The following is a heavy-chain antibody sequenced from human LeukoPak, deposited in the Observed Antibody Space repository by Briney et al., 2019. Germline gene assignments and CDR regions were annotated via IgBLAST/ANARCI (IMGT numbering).Heavy chain of an antibody. CDR2: ISYDGSNK. V-gene: IGHV3-30*03. Sequence: GRSLRLSCAASGFTFSSYGMHWVRQAPGKGLEWVAVISYDGSNKYYADSVKGRFTISRDNSKNTLYLQMNSLRAEDTAVYYCARQGIAVAGADLDYWGQGTLVTVSS. J-gene: IGHJ4*02. CDR1: GFTFSSYG. CDR3: ARQGIAVAGADLDY. D-gene: IGHD6-19*01.